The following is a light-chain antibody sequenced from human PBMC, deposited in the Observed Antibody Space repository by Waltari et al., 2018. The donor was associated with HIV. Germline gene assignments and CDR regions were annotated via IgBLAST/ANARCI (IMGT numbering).Light chain of an antibody. CDR1: NIERQS. J-gene: IGLJ2*01. CDR2: YDS. CDR3: QVWDSSSDHVL. Sequence: SSLLTQIPSVSVAPGQTARITCGGNNIERQSVHWYQQKPGQAPLLVIYYDSDRPSGIPERFSGSNSGNTATLTISRVGDGDEADYYCQVWDSSSDHVLFGGGTRLTVL. V-gene: IGLV3-21*04.